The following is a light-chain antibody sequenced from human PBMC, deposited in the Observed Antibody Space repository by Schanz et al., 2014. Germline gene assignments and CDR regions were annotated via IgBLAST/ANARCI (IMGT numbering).Light chain of an antibody. V-gene: IGLV1-51*01. Sequence: QSVLTQPPSVSAAPGQKVTISCSGSTSNIGSNYVSWYQQLPGTAPKLLIFDNNQRPSGVPDRFSASKSGASATLGITGLQTGDEADYYCGTWDSSLSVGVFGGGTKLTVL. CDR3: GTWDSSLSVGV. J-gene: IGLJ3*02. CDR1: TSNIGSNY. CDR2: DNN.